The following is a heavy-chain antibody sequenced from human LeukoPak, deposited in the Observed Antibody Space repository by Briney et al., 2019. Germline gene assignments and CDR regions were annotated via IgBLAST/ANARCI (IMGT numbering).Heavy chain of an antibody. V-gene: IGHV3-74*03. CDR2: IKTDGSAM. J-gene: IGHJ4*02. CDR1: GFTFNDYW. Sequence: GGSLRLSCVGSGFTFNDYWIHWVRQAPGKGLVWVSAIKTDGSAMQYADSVKGRFAISRDNAKNTVYLQMNSLRDEDTAVYYCVRDRTVSTTLDYWGQGTLVTVSS. CDR3: VRDRTVSTTLDY. D-gene: IGHD4-17*01.